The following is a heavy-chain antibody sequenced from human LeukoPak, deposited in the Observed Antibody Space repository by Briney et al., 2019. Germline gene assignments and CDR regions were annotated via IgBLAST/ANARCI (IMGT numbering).Heavy chain of an antibody. CDR3: ARGSFFSTARWFDP. CDR1: GFTFSGYG. Sequence: GGSLRLSCAASGFTFSGYGMSWVRQAPGKGLEWVAVISVDGSDKYYADSVKGRFTISRDNSNNTLYLQMNSLRVEDTAMYYCARGSFFSTARWFDPWGQGTLVTVSS. J-gene: IGHJ5*02. V-gene: IGHV3-33*01. D-gene: IGHD3/OR15-3a*01. CDR2: ISVDGSDK.